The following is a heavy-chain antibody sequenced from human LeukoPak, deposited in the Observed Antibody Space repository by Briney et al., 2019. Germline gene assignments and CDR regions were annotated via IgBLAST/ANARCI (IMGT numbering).Heavy chain of an antibody. CDR1: GFTFSSYN. CDR3: ARVDSNSYYYYYYMDV. Sequence: GGSLRLSCAASGFTFSSYNMNWVRQAPGKGLEWVPYISSSSTTIYYADSVKGRFTISRDNAKNSLYLQMNSLRAEDTAVYYCARVDSNSYYYYYYMDVWGKGTTVTVSS. D-gene: IGHD2/OR15-2a*01. V-gene: IGHV3-48*01. CDR2: ISSSSTTI. J-gene: IGHJ6*03.